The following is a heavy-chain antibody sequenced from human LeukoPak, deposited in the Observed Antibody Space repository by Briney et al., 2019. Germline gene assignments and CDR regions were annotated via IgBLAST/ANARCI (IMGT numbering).Heavy chain of an antibody. D-gene: IGHD2-2*01. V-gene: IGHV3-23*01. Sequence: GGSLRLSCAASGFTFSSYAMSWVRQAPGKGLEWVSAISGSGGSTYYADSVKGRFTISRDNSKNTLYLQMNSLRAEDTAVYYCAKDGGQGYCSSTSCQIGYWFDPWGQGTQVTVSS. J-gene: IGHJ5*02. CDR3: AKDGGQGYCSSTSCQIGYWFDP. CDR2: ISGSGGST. CDR1: GFTFSSYA.